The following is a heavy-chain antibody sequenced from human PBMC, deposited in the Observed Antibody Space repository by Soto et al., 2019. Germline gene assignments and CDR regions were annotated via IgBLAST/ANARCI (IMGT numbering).Heavy chain of an antibody. J-gene: IGHJ1*01. CDR2: IYPSDSDT. CDR1: GVTSNNNW. V-gene: IGHV5-51*01. Sequence: EVQMVQSGGEVKKPGESLKISCKGSGVTSNNNWIAWVRQMPGNGLEWMGIIYPSDSDTRYIPSFQGQVTISADKSISTADLRWTRLNASDTATYYCAAAIGVTESAYFHHWGQGTRVTVSS. CDR3: AAAIGVTESAYFHH. D-gene: IGHD6-19*01.